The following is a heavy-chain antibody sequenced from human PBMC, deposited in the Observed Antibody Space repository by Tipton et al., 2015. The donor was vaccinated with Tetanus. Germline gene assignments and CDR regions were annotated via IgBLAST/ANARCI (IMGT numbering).Heavy chain of an antibody. J-gene: IGHJ6*02. CDR3: ARDSMSSSGYDKEKTYYYYGMDV. V-gene: IGHV4-59*01. CDR1: GGSISNYY. D-gene: IGHD5-12*01. Sequence: TLSLTCTVSGGSISNYYWSWIRQPPGKGLEWIGYIYYSGSTNYNPSLKGRVTISVDTSKNQFSLKLNSVTAADTAVYYCARDSMSSSGYDKEKTYYYYGMDVWGQGTTVTVSS. CDR2: IYYSGST.